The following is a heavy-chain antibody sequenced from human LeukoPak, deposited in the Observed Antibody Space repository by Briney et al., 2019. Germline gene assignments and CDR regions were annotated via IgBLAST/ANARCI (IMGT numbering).Heavy chain of an antibody. CDR3: ARGGQGDGYSADEAFDL. J-gene: IGHJ3*01. Sequence: SQTLSLTCVISGDSVVSNSTACNWIRQSPSRGLEWLRRTYYRSKWYTDYAVSVKSRITINPDTSKNQFSLQLNSVTPEDTAVYYCARGGQGDGYSADEAFDLWGQGTMVTVS. CDR1: GDSVVSNSTA. CDR2: TYYRSKWYT. D-gene: IGHD5-24*01. V-gene: IGHV6-1*01.